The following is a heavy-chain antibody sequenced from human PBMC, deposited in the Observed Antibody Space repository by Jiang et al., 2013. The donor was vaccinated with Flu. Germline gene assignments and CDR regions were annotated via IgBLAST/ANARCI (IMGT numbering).Heavy chain of an antibody. CDR2: IYYSGST. D-gene: IGHD3-10*01. J-gene: IGHJ4*02. V-gene: IGHV4-59*01. Sequence: ETLSLTCTVSGGSISSYYWSWIRQPPGKGLEWIGYIYYSGSTNYNPSLKSRVTISVDTSKNQFSLKLSSVTAADTAVYYCARGRNYGSGSYYNVLLDYWGQGTLVTVSS. CDR3: ARGRNYGSGSYYNVLLDY. CDR1: GGSISSYY.